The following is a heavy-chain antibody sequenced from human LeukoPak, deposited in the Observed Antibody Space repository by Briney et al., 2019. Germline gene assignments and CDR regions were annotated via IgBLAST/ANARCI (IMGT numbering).Heavy chain of an antibody. J-gene: IGHJ4*02. CDR1: GRPISSYY. CDR2: IYFSEST. D-gene: IGHD1-1*01. Sequence: NASEPLSLTCTVSGRPISSYYWSWIRQPPGKGLEWIGYIYFSESTNYNPSLKSRVTMSVDTSKNQFSLNLSSVTAADTAFYYCARHELRLSEFDYWGQGTLVTVSS. V-gene: IGHV4-59*08. CDR3: ARHELRLSEFDY.